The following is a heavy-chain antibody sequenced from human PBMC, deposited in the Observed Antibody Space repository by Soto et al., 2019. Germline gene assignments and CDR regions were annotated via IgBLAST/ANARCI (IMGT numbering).Heavy chain of an antibody. CDR1: GFTFSSYA. Sequence: GGSLRLSCAASGFTFSSYARSWVRQAPGKGLEWVSAISGSGGSTYYADSVKGRFTISRDNSKNTLYLQMNSLRAEDTAVYYCAKDIVVVVDAYFDYWGQGTLVTVSS. CDR2: ISGSGGST. D-gene: IGHD2-15*01. CDR3: AKDIVVVVDAYFDY. V-gene: IGHV3-23*01. J-gene: IGHJ4*02.